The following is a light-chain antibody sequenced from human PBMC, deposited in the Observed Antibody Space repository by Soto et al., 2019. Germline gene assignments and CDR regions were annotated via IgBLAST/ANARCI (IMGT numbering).Light chain of an antibody. V-gene: IGKV1-5*01. CDR2: HAS. CDR3: QQYNSYPRT. Sequence: DIQMTQAPSTLSASVGDRVTITCRASQSISTWLAGYQQKPGKAPTLLIYHASRLASGVPSRFSGSGSGTEFTLTISSLQPDDFATYHCQQYNSYPRTFGQGTKVEIK. CDR1: QSISTW. J-gene: IGKJ1*01.